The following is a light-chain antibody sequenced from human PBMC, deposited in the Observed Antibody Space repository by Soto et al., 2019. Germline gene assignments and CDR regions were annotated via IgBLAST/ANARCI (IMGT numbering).Light chain of an antibody. Sequence: DIQMTPSPSTPSASVRDRVTITFRASQSISSWLAWYQQKPGQAPKLLIYKASTLQSGVPSRFSGSGSGTEFTLAISSLQPDDSATYYCQQYNDNWTFGQGTKVDIK. CDR3: QQYNDNWT. CDR1: QSISSW. CDR2: KAS. V-gene: IGKV1-5*03. J-gene: IGKJ1*01.